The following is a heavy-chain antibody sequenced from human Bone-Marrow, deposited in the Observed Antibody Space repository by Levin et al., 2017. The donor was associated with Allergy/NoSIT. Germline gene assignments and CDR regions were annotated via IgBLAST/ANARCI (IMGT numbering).Heavy chain of an antibody. CDR1: GFTFSSNG. CDR3: ALAGYSSTLLPYYLDS. J-gene: IGHJ4*02. Sequence: SCAASGFTFSSNGMHWVRQAPGKGLEWVVVIYYDGSYKYYADSVKGRFTISRDNSKDTLYLQMNSLRAEDTAVYYCALAGYSSTLLPYYLDSWGLGTLVTVSS. V-gene: IGHV3-33*01. CDR2: IYYDGSYK. D-gene: IGHD6-13*01.